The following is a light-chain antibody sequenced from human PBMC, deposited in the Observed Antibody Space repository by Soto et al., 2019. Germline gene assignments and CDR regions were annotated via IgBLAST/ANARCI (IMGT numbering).Light chain of an antibody. Sequence: EIVLTQSPATLSLSPGERATLSCRASQSVSSYLAWYQQKPGQAPSLLIYDAPTRATGIPARFSGSGSGTDFTLTISSLEPEDFAVYYCQQRSNWPPITFGQGTRLEIK. J-gene: IGKJ5*01. CDR1: QSVSSY. CDR2: DAP. CDR3: QQRSNWPPIT. V-gene: IGKV3-11*01.